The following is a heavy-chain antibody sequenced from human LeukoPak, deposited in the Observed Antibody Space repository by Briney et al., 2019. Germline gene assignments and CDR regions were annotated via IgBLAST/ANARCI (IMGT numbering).Heavy chain of an antibody. D-gene: IGHD3-22*01. CDR1: GFTFDNYA. CDR2: ISNDGNKK. J-gene: IGHJ4*02. V-gene: IGHV3-30-3*01. Sequence: GGSLRFSCTASGFTFDNYALHWVRQTPAKGLEWVAVISNDGNKKFYTDSVKGRFIISRDNSKNTLSLQMSSLRLEDAAVYYCARWRGEYYYDSRGYRGAIDYWGQGTLVTVSS. CDR3: ARWRGEYYYDSRGYRGAIDY.